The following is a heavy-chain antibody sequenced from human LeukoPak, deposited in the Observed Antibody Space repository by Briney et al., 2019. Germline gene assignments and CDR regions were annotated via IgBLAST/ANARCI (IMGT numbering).Heavy chain of an antibody. CDR3: ARGMSIAVFWFDP. CDR2: INSDGSST. J-gene: IGHJ5*02. CDR1: GFTFSSYW. D-gene: IGHD6-6*01. V-gene: IGHV3-74*01. Sequence: GGSLRLSCAASGFTFSSYWMHWVRQAPGKGLVWVSRINSDGSSTSYADSVKGRFTISRDNAKNTLYLQMNSLRAEDTAVYYCARGMSIAVFWFDPWGQGTLVTVSS.